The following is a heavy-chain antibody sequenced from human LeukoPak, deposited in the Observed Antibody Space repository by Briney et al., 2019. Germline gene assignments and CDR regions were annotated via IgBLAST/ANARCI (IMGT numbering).Heavy chain of an antibody. CDR2: ITNSGTRT. J-gene: IGHJ4*02. D-gene: IGHD3-10*01. CDR3: AKAHYGSGTSDCYYH. Sequence: GGSLRLSCAASGFTFTTYAMTWVRQAPGKGLEWVSTITNSGTRTYYADSVKGRFTISRDNSKNTLYLQMSSLRAEDTARYYCAKAHYGSGTSDCYYHWGQGTLVTVSS. CDR1: GFTFTTYA. V-gene: IGHV3-23*01.